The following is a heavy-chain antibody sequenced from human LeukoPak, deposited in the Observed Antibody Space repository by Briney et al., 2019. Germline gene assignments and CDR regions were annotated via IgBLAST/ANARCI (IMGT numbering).Heavy chain of an antibody. Sequence: GGSLRLSCAASGFPFSSYWMSWVRQAPGKGLEWVANIKQDGSEKYYVDSVKGRFTISRDNAKNSLYLQMNSLRAEDTAVYYCARYYDILTGRRYYYYMDVWGKGTTVTVSS. CDR1: GFPFSSYW. CDR3: ARYYDILTGRRYYYYMDV. CDR2: IKQDGSEK. V-gene: IGHV3-7*01. D-gene: IGHD3-9*01. J-gene: IGHJ6*03.